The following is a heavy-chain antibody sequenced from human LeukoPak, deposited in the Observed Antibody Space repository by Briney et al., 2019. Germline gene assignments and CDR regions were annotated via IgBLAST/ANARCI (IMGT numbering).Heavy chain of an antibody. D-gene: IGHD5-18*01. Sequence: PGGSLRLSCAASGFTFSSYSMNWVRQAPGKGLEWVSSISSSSSCIYYADSVKGRFTISRDNAKNSLYLQMNSLRAEDTAVYYCASLLSSYGCEVVYWGQGTLVTVSS. CDR2: ISSSSSCI. J-gene: IGHJ4*02. CDR3: ASLLSSYGCEVVY. V-gene: IGHV3-21*01. CDR1: GFTFSSYS.